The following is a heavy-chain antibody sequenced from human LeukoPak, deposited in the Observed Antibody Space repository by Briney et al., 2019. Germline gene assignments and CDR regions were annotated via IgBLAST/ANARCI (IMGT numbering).Heavy chain of an antibody. J-gene: IGHJ4*02. CDR1: GFIFDDYA. D-gene: IGHD5-18*01. CDR3: AKDMFGVDTAMIKD. V-gene: IGHV3-43*02. CDR2: ISGDGGST. Sequence: PGGSLRLSCAAYGFIFDDYAMHWVRQAPGKGLEWVSLISGDGGSTYYADSVEGRFTISRDNSKNSLYLQMNSLRTEDTALYYSAKDMFGVDTAMIKDWGQGTMVTVSS.